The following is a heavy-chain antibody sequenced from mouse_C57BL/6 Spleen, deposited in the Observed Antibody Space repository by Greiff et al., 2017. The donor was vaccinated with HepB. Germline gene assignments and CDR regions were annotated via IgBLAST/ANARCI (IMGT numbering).Heavy chain of an antibody. CDR1: GYSITSGYY. CDR3: ASGVLRYYAMDY. D-gene: IGHD1-1*01. V-gene: IGHV3-6*01. CDR2: ISYDGSN. J-gene: IGHJ4*01. Sequence: EVKLVESGPGLVKPSQSLSLTCSVTGYSITSGYYWNWIRQFPGNKLEWMGYISYDGSNNYNPSLKNRISITRDTSKNQFFLKLNSVTTEDTATYYCASGVLRYYAMDYWGQGTSVTVSS.